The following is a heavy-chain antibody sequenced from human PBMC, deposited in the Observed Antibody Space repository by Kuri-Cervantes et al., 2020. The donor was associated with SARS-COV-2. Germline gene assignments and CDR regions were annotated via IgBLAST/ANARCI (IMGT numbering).Heavy chain of an antibody. CDR1: GCSISSSSYY. CDR3: ARSRGYCSSTSCFYYYGMDV. CDR2: IFYSGST. Sequence: SETLSLTVTVPGCSISSSSYYWGWIRQPPGKGLEWIGSIFYSGSTYYNPSLKSRVTISVDTYKNQFSLKLSSVTAADTAVYYCARSRGYCSSTSCFYYYGMDVWGQGTTVTVSS. V-gene: IGHV4-39*01. J-gene: IGHJ6*02. D-gene: IGHD2-2*01.